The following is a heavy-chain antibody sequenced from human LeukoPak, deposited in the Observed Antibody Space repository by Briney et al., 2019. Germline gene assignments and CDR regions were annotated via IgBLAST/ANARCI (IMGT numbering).Heavy chain of an antibody. J-gene: IGHJ5*02. Sequence: PGGSLRLSCAAAPGFTFSPYSMPWVRQAPGKGLEWVSTISGSGGNTYYGDSVKGRFTISRDNSKNTLYLQMNSLRVEDTAVYYCVKGGIVNWFDPWGQGILVTVSS. CDR3: VKGGIVNWFDP. D-gene: IGHD1-26*01. V-gene: IGHV3-23*01. CDR2: ISGSGGNT. CDR1: GFTFSPYS.